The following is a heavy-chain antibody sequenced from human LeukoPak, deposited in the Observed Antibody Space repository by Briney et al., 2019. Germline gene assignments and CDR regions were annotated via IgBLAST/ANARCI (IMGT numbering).Heavy chain of an antibody. CDR3: AKAIPFRAGYDSSGYYHESYFDY. Sequence: GGSLRLSCAASGFTFSSYAMSWVRQAPGKGLEWVSAISGSGGSTYYADSVKGRFTISRDNSKNTLYLQMNSLRAEDTAVYYCAKAIPFRAGYDSSGYYHESYFDYWGQGTLVTVSS. D-gene: IGHD3-22*01. CDR2: ISGSGGST. CDR1: GFTFSSYA. J-gene: IGHJ4*02. V-gene: IGHV3-23*01.